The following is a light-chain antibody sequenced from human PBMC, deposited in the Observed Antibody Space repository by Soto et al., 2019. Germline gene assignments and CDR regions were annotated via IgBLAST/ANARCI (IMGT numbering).Light chain of an antibody. J-gene: IGLJ1*01. CDR3: SSYASSSTYV. V-gene: IGLV2-14*01. CDR2: EVS. Sequence: QSALTQPASVSGSPGQSITISCTGTSSDVGGYKYVSWYQQHPGKAPKLMIYEVSNRPSGVPNRFSGSKSANTASLNISGLQAEDEADYYCSSYASSSTYVFGPGTKLTVL. CDR1: SSDVGGYKY.